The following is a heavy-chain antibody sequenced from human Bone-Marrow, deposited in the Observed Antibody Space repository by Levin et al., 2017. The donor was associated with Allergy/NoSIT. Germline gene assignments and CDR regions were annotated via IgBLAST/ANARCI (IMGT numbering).Heavy chain of an antibody. CDR2: ISPANGHT. J-gene: IGHJ4*01. V-gene: IGHV1-18*01. CDR3: TTLVGASTGNY. CDR1: GQIFATYS. Sequence: GASVKVSCKASGQIFATYSLSWVRQAPGQGLEWLGWISPANGHTSYGQRFQDRVTMTTDTSTTTAYMELRTLTSDDTAVDYCTTLVGASTGNYWGHGTLVIVSS. D-gene: IGHD1-26*01.